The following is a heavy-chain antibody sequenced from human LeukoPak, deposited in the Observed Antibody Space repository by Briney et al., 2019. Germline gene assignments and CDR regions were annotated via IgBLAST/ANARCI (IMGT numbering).Heavy chain of an antibody. CDR3: ARSHDYGDYASFYYYMDV. CDR1: GGSISSYY. D-gene: IGHD4-17*01. CDR2: IYYSGST. V-gene: IGHV4-59*01. Sequence: PSETLSLTCTVSGGSISSYYWSWIRQPPGKGLEWIGYIYYSGSTNYNPSLKSRVTISVDTSKNQFSLKLSSVTAADTAVYYCARSHDYGDYASFYYYMDVWGKGTTVTVSS. J-gene: IGHJ6*03.